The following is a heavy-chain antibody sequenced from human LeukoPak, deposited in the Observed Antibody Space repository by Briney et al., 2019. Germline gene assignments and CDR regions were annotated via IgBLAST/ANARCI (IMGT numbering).Heavy chain of an antibody. D-gene: IGHD3-10*01. J-gene: IGHJ5*02. CDR2: IRSKANSYAT. V-gene: IGHV3-73*01. CDR1: GFTFSGSA. Sequence: GGSLKLSCAASGFTFSGSAMHWVRQASGKGLEWVGRIRSKANSYATAYAASVKGRFTISRDDSKNTAYLQMNSLKTEDTAVYYCTSLPAITMVRGVIITAWGQGTLVTVSS. CDR3: TSLPAITMVRGVIITA.